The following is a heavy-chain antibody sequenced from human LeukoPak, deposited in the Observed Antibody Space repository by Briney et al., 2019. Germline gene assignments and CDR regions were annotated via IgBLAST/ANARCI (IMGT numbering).Heavy chain of an antibody. CDR3: AKGPYHLTGGFDY. Sequence: GGSLRLSCAASGFTFDDYAMHWVRQAPGKGLEWVSGISWNSGSIGYADSVKGRFTISRDNAKNSLYLQMNSLRAEDMALYYCAKGPYHLTGGFDYWGQGTLVTVSS. V-gene: IGHV3-9*03. D-gene: IGHD7-27*01. CDR1: GFTFDDYA. J-gene: IGHJ4*02. CDR2: ISWNSGSI.